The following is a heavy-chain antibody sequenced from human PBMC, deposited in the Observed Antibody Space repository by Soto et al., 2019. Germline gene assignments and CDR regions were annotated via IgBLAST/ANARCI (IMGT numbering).Heavy chain of an antibody. CDR2: IYPGDSDT. CDR3: TRCGGLRTWFDP. J-gene: IGHJ5*02. CDR1: GYDFSKYW. Sequence: EVQLVQAGAEVKKPGESLKISCEASGYDFSKYWIGWVRQMPGKGLEWMGIIYPGDSDTRYSPSFQGQVTVSVDKSVRTVYLQWSSLKASDTAMYYCTRCGGLRTWFDPWGQGTLVTVSS. V-gene: IGHV5-51*01. D-gene: IGHD2-21*01.